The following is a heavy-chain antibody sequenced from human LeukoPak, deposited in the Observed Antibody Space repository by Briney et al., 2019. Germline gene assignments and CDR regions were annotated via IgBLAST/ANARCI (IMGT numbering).Heavy chain of an antibody. V-gene: IGHV3-30*18. CDR3: AKDADTATIIYWYFDL. D-gene: IGHD5-18*01. Sequence: PGGSLRLSCAASGFTFSSYGMHWVRQAPGKGLEWVAVISFDATNKYYADSVRGRFTISRDNSKNMLYLQMNNLRPEDTAVYHCAKDADTATIIYWYFDLWGRGTLVTVSS. J-gene: IGHJ2*01. CDR1: GFTFSSYG. CDR2: ISFDATNK.